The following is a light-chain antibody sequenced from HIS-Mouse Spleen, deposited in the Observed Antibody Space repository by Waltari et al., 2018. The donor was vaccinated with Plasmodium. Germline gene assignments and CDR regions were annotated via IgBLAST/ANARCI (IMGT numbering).Light chain of an antibody. CDR2: QDS. V-gene: IGLV3-1*01. CDR3: QAWDSSTVV. J-gene: IGLJ2*01. CDR1: KLGDKY. Sequence: SYELTQPPSVSVSPGQTASITCSGDKLGDKYACWYQQKPGPSPVLVIYQDSKRPSGIPERFPGSNSGNTATLTISGTQAMDEADYYCQAWDSSTVVFGGGTKLTVL.